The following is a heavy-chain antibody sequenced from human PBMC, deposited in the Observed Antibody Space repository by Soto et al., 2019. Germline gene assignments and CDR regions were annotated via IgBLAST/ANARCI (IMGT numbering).Heavy chain of an antibody. J-gene: IGHJ4*02. CDR1: GFSLSTRGVA. D-gene: IGHD1-1*01. CDR2: QYWHDDK. Sequence: SSPTLFNTTQTLTLTCTFFGFSLSTRGVALGWIRQPPGKALESLALQYWHDDKRYTPALKTRITITKLTTKNQEVPTMTNMDAVDIATYYCAHRPPLETFYFDWWGQGTLVTVSS. V-gene: IGHV2-5*01. CDR3: AHRPPLETFYFDW.